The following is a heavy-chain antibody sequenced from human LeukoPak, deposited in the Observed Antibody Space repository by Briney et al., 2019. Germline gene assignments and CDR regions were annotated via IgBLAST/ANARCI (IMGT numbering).Heavy chain of an antibody. CDR1: GFTFTKCA. D-gene: IGHD6-19*01. J-gene: IGHJ4*02. CDR2: ITATGDTA. V-gene: IGHV3-23*01. CDR3: AGDRNSDWYSPLDY. Sequence: GGSPRLSCVASGFTFTKCAMSWIRQAPGKGLEWVAIITATGDTAYYADSVKGRFTISRDNSRNTVYMQMDSLRAEDTAIYYCAGDRNSDWYSPLDYWGQGSQVTVSP.